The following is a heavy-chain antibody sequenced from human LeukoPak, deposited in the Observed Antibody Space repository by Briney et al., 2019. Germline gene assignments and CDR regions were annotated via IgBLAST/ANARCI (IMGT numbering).Heavy chain of an antibody. Sequence: GGSLRLSCAASGFTFSSYWMHWVRQGPGKGLVWVSRINTQGNITTYADSVKRRFTISRDNAKNTLYLQMNSLRVEDTAAYYCTTSRTFDYWGQGTLVTVSS. CDR2: INTQGNIT. D-gene: IGHD2-2*01. CDR3: TTSRTFDY. CDR1: GFTFSSYW. J-gene: IGHJ4*02. V-gene: IGHV3-74*01.